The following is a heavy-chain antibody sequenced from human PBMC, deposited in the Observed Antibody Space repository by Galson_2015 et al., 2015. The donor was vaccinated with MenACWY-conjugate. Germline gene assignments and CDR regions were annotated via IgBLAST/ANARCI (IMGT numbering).Heavy chain of an antibody. CDR3: ARVGYCSSPTCYLAFFDY. V-gene: IGHV1-46*01. D-gene: IGHD2-2*01. J-gene: IGHJ4*02. CDR2: INPSGGGT. CDR1: GYTFSSYH. Sequence: SVKVSCKASGYTFSSYHMHWVRLAPGQGLEWMGIINPSGGGTSSAQKFQGRVTMTRDTSTSTVYMELSSLRSEDTAVYYCARVGYCSSPTCYLAFFDYWGQGTLVTVSS.